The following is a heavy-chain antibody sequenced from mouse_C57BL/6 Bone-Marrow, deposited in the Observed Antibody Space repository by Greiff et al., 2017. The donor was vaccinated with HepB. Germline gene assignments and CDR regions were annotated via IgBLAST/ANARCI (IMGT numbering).Heavy chain of an antibody. J-gene: IGHJ2*01. D-gene: IGHD1-1*01. Sequence: VKLMESGAELVRPGASVTLSCKASGYTFTDYEMHWVKQTPVHGLEWIGAIDPETGGTAYNQKFKGKAILTADKSSSTAYMELRSLTSEASAVYYCTRDYGSSFYFDYWGQGTTLTVSS. CDR2: IDPETGGT. V-gene: IGHV1-15*01. CDR3: TRDYGSSFYFDY. CDR1: GYTFTDYE.